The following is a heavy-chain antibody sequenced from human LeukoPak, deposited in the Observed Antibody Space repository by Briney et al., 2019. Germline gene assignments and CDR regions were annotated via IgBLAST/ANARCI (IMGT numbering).Heavy chain of an antibody. V-gene: IGHV1-69*05. CDR2: IIPIFVTA. CDR3: ASGSGSYYFDY. D-gene: IGHD3-10*01. J-gene: IGHJ4*02. CDR1: GGTFSSYA. Sequence: SVKVSCKASGGTFSSYAISWVRQAPGQGLEWMGGIIPIFVTANYAQKFQGRVTITTHESTGTAYMELSSLRAEDTAVYYCASGSGSYYFDYWGQGTLVTVSS.